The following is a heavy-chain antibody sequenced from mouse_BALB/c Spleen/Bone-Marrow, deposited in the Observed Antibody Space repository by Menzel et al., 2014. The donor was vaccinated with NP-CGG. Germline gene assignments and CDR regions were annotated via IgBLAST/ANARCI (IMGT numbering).Heavy chain of an antibody. J-gene: IGHJ1*01. V-gene: IGHV3-2*02. CDR2: ITYNGST. CDR1: GYSITSDYA. D-gene: IGHD2-14*01. CDR3: SRLGVHGCYFDI. Sequence: EVKLLQSGPGLVKPSPSVYITCTATGYSITSDYACNWIQQFPGSQQWWVSYITYNGSTNFNPSFKSRITITRDTSKYQLFLQLNSVATEDTASYCGSRLGVHGCYFDIWGPGTSVTVSS.